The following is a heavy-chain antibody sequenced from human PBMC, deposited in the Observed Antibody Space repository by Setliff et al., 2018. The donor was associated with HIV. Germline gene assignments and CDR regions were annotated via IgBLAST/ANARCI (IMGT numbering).Heavy chain of an antibody. V-gene: IGHV1-24*01. CDR1: GYTLTELS. D-gene: IGHD3-3*01. CDR3: ASLEGLEKTRGEESDS. J-gene: IGHJ4*02. Sequence: ASVKVSCKVSGYTLTELSIHWVRQAPGKGLEWVGGFDPEDDETIYAQKFQGRLTITTDESTSTAYMELSSLTSEDTAIYYCASLEGLEKTRGEESDSWGQGTLVTVSS. CDR2: FDPEDDET.